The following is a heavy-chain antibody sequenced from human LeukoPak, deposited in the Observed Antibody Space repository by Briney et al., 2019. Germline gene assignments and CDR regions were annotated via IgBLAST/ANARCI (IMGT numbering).Heavy chain of an antibody. V-gene: IGHV4-34*01. CDR1: GGSISSYY. Sequence: SETLSLTCTVSGGSISSYYWSWIRQPPGKGLEWIGEINHSGSTNYNPSLKSRLTISVDTSESQFSLKLSSVTAADTAVYYCAREIRRSGLGSYWGQGTLVTVSS. CDR3: AREIRRSGLGSY. J-gene: IGHJ4*02. CDR2: INHSGST. D-gene: IGHD3-3*01.